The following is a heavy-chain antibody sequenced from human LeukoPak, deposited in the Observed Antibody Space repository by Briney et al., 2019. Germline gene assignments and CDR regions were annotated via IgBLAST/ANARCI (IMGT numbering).Heavy chain of an antibody. CDR3: ARALPLNDSYYDFWSGYYTWWHVGGYYFDY. D-gene: IGHD3-3*01. Sequence: ASVKVSCKASGYTFTSYYMHWVRQAPGQGLEWMGIINPSGGSTSYAQKFQGRVTMTRDTSTSTVYMELSSLRSEDTAVYYCARALPLNDSYYDFWSGYYTWWHVGGYYFDYWGQGTLVTVSS. J-gene: IGHJ4*02. V-gene: IGHV1-46*01. CDR2: INPSGGST. CDR1: GYTFTSYY.